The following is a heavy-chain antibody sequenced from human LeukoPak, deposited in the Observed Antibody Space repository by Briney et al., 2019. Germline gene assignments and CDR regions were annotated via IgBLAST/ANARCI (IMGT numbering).Heavy chain of an antibody. J-gene: IGHJ4*02. CDR1: GFTFSSYS. V-gene: IGHV3-21*01. Sequence: GGSLRLSCAASGFTFSSYSMNWVRQAPGKGLEWVSSISSSSSYIYYADSVRGRFTISRDNAKNSLYLQMNSLRAEDTAVYYCARGGYGGNSAGDYWGQGTLVTVSS. CDR2: ISSSSSYI. CDR3: ARGGYGGNSAGDY. D-gene: IGHD4-23*01.